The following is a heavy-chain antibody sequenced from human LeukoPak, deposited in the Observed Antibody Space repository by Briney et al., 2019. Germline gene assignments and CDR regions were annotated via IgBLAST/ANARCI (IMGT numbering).Heavy chain of an antibody. CDR1: GYTFSDYY. V-gene: IGHV1-2*02. Sequence: ASVKVSCKASGYTFSDYYIHWVRQAPGQGLVWMGWIVPKTGDTNHARKFQGRVIMTRDTSINTAYMELTTLRYDDAAVYYCARWARSRTTCPDFWGQGTLVTISS. D-gene: IGHD2-2*01. CDR2: IVPKTGDT. J-gene: IGHJ4*02. CDR3: ARWARSRTTCPDF.